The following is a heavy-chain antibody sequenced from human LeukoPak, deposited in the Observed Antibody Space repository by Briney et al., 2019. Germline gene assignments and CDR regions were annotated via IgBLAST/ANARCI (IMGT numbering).Heavy chain of an antibody. J-gene: IGHJ4*02. V-gene: IGHV3-33*01. D-gene: IGHD6-19*01. Sequence: GESLRLSCEASGFIFSNYGMHWVRQAPGKGLEWLALIWYDGQTKFYADSVKGRFTISRDNSGNTLFLHMTSLRVEDTAVYYCAREWGRIAVAGGPGYWGQGALATVSS. CDR3: AREWGRIAVAGGPGY. CDR2: IWYDGQTK. CDR1: GFIFSNYG.